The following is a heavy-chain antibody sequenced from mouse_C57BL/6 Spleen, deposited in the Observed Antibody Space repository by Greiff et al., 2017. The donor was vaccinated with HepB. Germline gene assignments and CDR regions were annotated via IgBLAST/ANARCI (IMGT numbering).Heavy chain of an antibody. D-gene: IGHD1-1*01. CDR2: TNPTNGRT. J-gene: IGHJ2*01. CDR3: ARIKKIVATYFDY. CDR1: GYTFTSYW. Sequence: QVQLQQPGAELVKAGASVKMSCKASGYTFTSYWKHWVKQRPGQGLEWFAETNPTNGRTYYNEKFKSKATLTVDKSSSTAYMLLSGPTFEDSAVYCCARIKKIVATYFDYWGQGTTLTVSS. V-gene: IGHV1S81*02.